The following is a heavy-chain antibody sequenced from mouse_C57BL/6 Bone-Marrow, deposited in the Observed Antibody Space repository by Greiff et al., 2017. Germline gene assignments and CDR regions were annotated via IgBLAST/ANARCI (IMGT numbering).Heavy chain of an antibody. J-gene: IGHJ3*01. CDR1: GFNITDDY. CDR2: IDPENGDT. V-gene: IGHV14-4*01. CDR3: TCFYYDYDWFAY. D-gene: IGHD2-4*01. Sequence: EVQLQQSGAELVRPGASVKLSCTASGFNITDDYLHWVKQRPAQGLEWIGWIDPENGDTGYDSKFQGKATITADTSSNTAYLQLSSLTSEDTAVYYCTCFYYDYDWFAYWCQGPLVTVSA.